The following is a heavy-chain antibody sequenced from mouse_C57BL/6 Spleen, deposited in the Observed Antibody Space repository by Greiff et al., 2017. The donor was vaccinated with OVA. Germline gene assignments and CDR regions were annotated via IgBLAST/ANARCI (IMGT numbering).Heavy chain of an antibody. V-gene: IGHV1-55*01. CDR2: IYPGSGST. Sequence: QVQLQQPGAELVKPGASVKMSCKASGYTFTSYWITWVKQRPGQGLEWIGDIYPGSGSTNYNEKFKSKATLTVDTYYSTAYMQLSSLTTEDSAVYYCASSVYYGNYDYAMDYWGQGTSVTVSS. CDR3: ASSVYYGNYDYAMDY. CDR1: GYTFTSYW. D-gene: IGHD2-1*01. J-gene: IGHJ4*01.